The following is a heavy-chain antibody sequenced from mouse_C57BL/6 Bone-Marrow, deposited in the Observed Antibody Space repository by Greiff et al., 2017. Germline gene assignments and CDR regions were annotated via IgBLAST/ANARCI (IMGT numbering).Heavy chain of an antibody. CDR3: SSLYYFSSSYPPWFAY. CDR2: ISGGGGNT. J-gene: IGHJ3*01. V-gene: IGHV5-9*01. D-gene: IGHD1-1*01. CDR1: GFTFSSYT. Sequence: EVQVVESGGGLVKPGGSLKLSCAASGFTFSSYTMSWVRQTPEKRLEWVATISGGGGNTYYPDSVKGRFTISRDNAKNTLYLQLRSLRSEATALYYCSSLYYFSSSYPPWFAYWGQGTLVTVSA.